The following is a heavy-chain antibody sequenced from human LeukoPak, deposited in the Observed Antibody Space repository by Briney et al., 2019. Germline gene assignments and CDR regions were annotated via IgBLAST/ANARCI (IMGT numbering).Heavy chain of an antibody. CDR3: ARGGYYYGSGSYYRPPSFDY. Sequence: SETLSLTCAVYGGSFSGYYWSWIRQPPGKGLEWIGEINHSGSTNYNPSLKSRVTISVDTSKNQFSLKLSSVTAADTAVYYCARGGYYYGSGSYYRPPSFDYWGQGTLVTVSS. J-gene: IGHJ4*02. D-gene: IGHD3-10*01. CDR1: GGSFSGYY. CDR2: INHSGST. V-gene: IGHV4-34*01.